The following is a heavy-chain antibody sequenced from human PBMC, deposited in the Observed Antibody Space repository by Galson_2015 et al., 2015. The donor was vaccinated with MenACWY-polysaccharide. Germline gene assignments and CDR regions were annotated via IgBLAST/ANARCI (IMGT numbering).Heavy chain of an antibody. V-gene: IGHV3-11*01. CDR3: ARVRGSYSVDY. J-gene: IGHJ4*02. D-gene: IGHD1-26*01. CDR1: GFTFRGYY. CDR2: IRNGGGTI. Sequence: SLRLSCAASGFTFRGYYMSWVRQAPGKGLEWVSYIRNGGGTIYYADSVKGRFTISRDNAKNSLYLQMTSLRAEDTALYYCARVRGSYSVDYWGQGTLVTVSS.